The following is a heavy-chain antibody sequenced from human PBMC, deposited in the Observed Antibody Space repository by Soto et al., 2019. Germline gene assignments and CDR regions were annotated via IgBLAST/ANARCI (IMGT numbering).Heavy chain of an antibody. D-gene: IGHD3-10*01. CDR3: GRDAHRGGDFDY. CDR1: GFTFSSYW. Sequence: EVQLVESGGGLVQPGGSLRLSCAASGFTFSSYWMVWVRQAPGEGLEWVANIKPDGSEKYYVDSVKGRFTISRDNARKSLYLQMNSLRAEDTAVYYCGRDAHRGGDFDYWGQGTLVTVSS. CDR2: IKPDGSEK. V-gene: IGHV3-7*04. J-gene: IGHJ4*02.